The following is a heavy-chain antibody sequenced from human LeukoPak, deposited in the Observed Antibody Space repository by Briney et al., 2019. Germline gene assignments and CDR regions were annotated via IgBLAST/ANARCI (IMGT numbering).Heavy chain of an antibody. D-gene: IGHD3-22*01. CDR3: VCVFDSSGYYYTD. Sequence: ASVKVSCKASGYTFTSYGISWVRQAPGQGLEWMGWMNPNSGNTGYAQKFQGRVTMTRNTSISTAYMELSSLRSEDTAVYYCVCVFDSSGYYYTDWGQGTLVTVSS. J-gene: IGHJ4*02. V-gene: IGHV1-8*02. CDR2: MNPNSGNT. CDR1: GYTFTSYG.